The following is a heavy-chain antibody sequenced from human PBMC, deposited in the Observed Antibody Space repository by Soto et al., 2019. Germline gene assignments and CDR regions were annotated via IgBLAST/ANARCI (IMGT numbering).Heavy chain of an antibody. J-gene: IGHJ4*02. CDR3: ASDAVTGTAGLDF. V-gene: IGHV1-2*02. Sequence: ASVKVSCKASGYTFSGFYMHWVRQAPGQGLEWMGWINPNSGGTKSAEKFQGRVTMTRDTSISTAYMELSRLTSDDTAVYYCASDAVTGTAGLDFWGQGTQVTVSS. CDR1: GYTFSGFY. D-gene: IGHD6-19*01. CDR2: INPNSGGT.